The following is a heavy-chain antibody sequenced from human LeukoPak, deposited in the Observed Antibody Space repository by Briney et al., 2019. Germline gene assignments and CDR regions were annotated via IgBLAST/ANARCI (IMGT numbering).Heavy chain of an antibody. Sequence: SQTLSLTCTVSGGSISSATYYWSWIRQPAGKGLEWIGRVYSRGSTNYNPSLKSRVTISVDTSKSQFSLKLSSVTAADTALYYCARGDLLVVTVSRPDSWFDPWVQGTLVTVSS. J-gene: IGHJ5*02. CDR1: GGSISSATYY. D-gene: IGHD2-21*02. CDR3: ARGDLLVVTVSRPDSWFDP. CDR2: VYSRGST. V-gene: IGHV4-61*02.